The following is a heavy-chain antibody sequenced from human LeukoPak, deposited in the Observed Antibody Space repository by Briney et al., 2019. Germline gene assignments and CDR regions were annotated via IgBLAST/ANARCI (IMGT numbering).Heavy chain of an antibody. CDR1: VGTFSSYT. D-gene: IGHD1-1*01. CDR2: IIPILGIA. J-gene: IGHJ4*02. V-gene: IGHV1-69*02. CDR3: ARSLTPGGIDY. Sequence: ASVKVSCKASVGTFSSYTISWVRQAPGQGLEWMGRIIPILGIANYAQKFQGRVTITADKSTSTAYMELSSLRSEDTAVYYCARSLTPGGIDYWGQGTLVTVSS.